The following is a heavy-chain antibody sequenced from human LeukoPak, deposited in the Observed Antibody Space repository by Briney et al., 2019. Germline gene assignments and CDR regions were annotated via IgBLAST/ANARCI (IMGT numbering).Heavy chain of an antibody. D-gene: IGHD5-24*01. CDR3: ARDQGDGYPIFDY. V-gene: IGHV4-34*01. CDR1: GGSFSGYY. CDR2: INHSGST. Sequence: PSETLSLTCAVYGGSFSGYYWSWIRQPPGKGLEWIGEINHSGSTNYNPSLKSRVTISVDTSKNQFSLKLSSVTAADTAVYYCARDQGDGYPIFDYWGQGTLVTVSS. J-gene: IGHJ4*02.